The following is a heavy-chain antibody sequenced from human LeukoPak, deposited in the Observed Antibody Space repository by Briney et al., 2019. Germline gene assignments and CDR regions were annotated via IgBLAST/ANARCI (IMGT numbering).Heavy chain of an antibody. D-gene: IGHD1-26*01. J-gene: IGHJ4*02. Sequence: PSETLSLTCTVSGGSISSGGYYWSWIRQHPGKGLEWIGYIYYRGSTSYNPSLKSRVTISVDTSKNQFSLKLTSVTAADTAVYYCARGYSGSYGRFDYWGQGTLVTVSS. CDR1: GGSISSGGYY. CDR2: IYYRGST. CDR3: ARGYSGSYGRFDY. V-gene: IGHV4-61*08.